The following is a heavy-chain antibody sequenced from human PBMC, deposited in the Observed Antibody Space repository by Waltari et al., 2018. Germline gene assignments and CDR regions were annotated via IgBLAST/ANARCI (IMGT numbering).Heavy chain of an antibody. CDR2: IKQDGNEK. J-gene: IGHJ4*02. CDR3: ARDDALGY. CDR1: GFTFSTYW. Sequence: EVQLVESGGELVQPGGSLRLTCAASGFTFSTYWRSWVRQAPGKGLEWVANIKQDGNEKYYVDSVKGRFTISRDNANNSLFLQMNSLRAEDTAVYYCARDDALGYWGQGTLVTVSS. D-gene: IGHD3-16*01. V-gene: IGHV3-7*01.